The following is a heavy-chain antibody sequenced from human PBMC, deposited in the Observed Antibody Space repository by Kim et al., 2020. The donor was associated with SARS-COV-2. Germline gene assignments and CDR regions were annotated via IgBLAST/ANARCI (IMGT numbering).Heavy chain of an antibody. V-gene: IGHV5-10-1*01. Sequence: GESLQISCKGSGYRFTSYWISWVRQMHGKGLEWMGRIDPSDSYTNYSPSFQGHVTISADKSISTAYLQWSSLKASDTAMYYCARLDSSSWYPTYWGQGTLVTVSS. D-gene: IGHD6-13*01. CDR2: IDPSDSYT. CDR1: GYRFTSYW. CDR3: ARLDSSSWYPTY. J-gene: IGHJ4*02.